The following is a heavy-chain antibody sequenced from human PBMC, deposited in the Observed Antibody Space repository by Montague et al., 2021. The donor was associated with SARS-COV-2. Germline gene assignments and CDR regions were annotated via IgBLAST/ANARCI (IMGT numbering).Heavy chain of an antibody. CDR2: IYYSGST. J-gene: IGHJ6*02. Sequence: SETLSLTCTVSGGSISSSSYDWGWIRQPPGKGLEWIGYIYYSGSTYYNPSLKSRVTISVDTSKNQFSLKLSSVTAADTAVYYCARQPTRGITIFGVVTDYGMDVWGQGTTVTVSS. CDR1: GGSISSSSYD. CDR3: ARQPTRGITIFGVVTDYGMDV. D-gene: IGHD3-3*01. V-gene: IGHV4-39*01.